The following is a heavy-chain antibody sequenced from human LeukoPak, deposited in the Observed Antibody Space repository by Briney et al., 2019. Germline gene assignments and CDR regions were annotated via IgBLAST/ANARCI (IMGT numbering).Heavy chain of an antibody. D-gene: IGHD3-22*01. CDR2: IWYDGSNR. CDR1: GFTFSSYG. Sequence: PGGSLRLSCAASGFTFSSYGMHWVRQAPGKGLEWVALIWYDGSNRYYADSVKGRFTISRDTSKNTLYLQMNSLRAEDTAVYYCARASDHYDTYPDSWGQGTLVTVSS. J-gene: IGHJ4*02. V-gene: IGHV3-33*01. CDR3: ARASDHYDTYPDS.